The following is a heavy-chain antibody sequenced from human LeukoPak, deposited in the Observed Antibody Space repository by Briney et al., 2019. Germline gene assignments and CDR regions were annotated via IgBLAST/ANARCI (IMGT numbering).Heavy chain of an antibody. V-gene: IGHV3-33*01. CDR3: ARGPGSSVYASAIDY. CDR2: IWHDGNNK. J-gene: IGHJ4*02. D-gene: IGHD2-8*01. Sequence: GGSLRLSCAASGFTFSSYGTHWVRQAPGKGLEWAAVIWHDGNNKYYADSVKGRFTISRDNSKNTLYLQMNTLRAEDTAVYYCARGPGSSVYASAIDYWGQGTLVTVSS. CDR1: GFTFSSYG.